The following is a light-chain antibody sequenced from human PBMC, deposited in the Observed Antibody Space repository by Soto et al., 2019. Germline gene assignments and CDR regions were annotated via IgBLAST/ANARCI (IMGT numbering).Light chain of an antibody. Sequence: DIQMTQSPSTLSASVGDRVTITCRASQSINSWLAWYQQKPGKAPKLLIYKASSLESGVPSRFSGSGSGTEFTLTISSLQPDDFATYYCQQYNSFPYTFAQGTKLEIK. J-gene: IGKJ2*01. V-gene: IGKV1-5*03. CDR1: QSINSW. CDR3: QQYNSFPYT. CDR2: KAS.